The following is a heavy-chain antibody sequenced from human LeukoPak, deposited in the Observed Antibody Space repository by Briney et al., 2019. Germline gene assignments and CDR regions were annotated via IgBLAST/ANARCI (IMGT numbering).Heavy chain of an antibody. Sequence: GGSLRLSCAASGFTFSSYAMSWVRQAPGKGLEWVSAISGSGGSTYYADSVKGRFTISRDNSKNTLYLQMNSPRAEDTAVYYCASERQNCSSTSCYRWDWFDPWGQGTLVTVSS. CDR1: GFTFSSYA. V-gene: IGHV3-23*01. D-gene: IGHD2-2*01. CDR3: ASERQNCSSTSCYRWDWFDP. CDR2: ISGSGGST. J-gene: IGHJ5*02.